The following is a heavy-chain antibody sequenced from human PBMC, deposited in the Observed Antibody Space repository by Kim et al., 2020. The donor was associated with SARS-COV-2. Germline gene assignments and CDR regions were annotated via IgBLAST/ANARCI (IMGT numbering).Heavy chain of an antibody. J-gene: IGHJ6*03. D-gene: IGHD6-13*01. Sequence: SETLSLTCAVYGGSFSGYYWSWIRQPQGKGLEWIGEINHSGSTNYNPSLKSRVTISVDTSKNQFSLKLSSVTAADTAVYYCARGRPSSSWSYYYYYMDVWGKGTTVTVSS. CDR2: INHSGST. CDR1: GGSFSGYY. V-gene: IGHV4-34*01. CDR3: ARGRPSSSWSYYYYYMDV.